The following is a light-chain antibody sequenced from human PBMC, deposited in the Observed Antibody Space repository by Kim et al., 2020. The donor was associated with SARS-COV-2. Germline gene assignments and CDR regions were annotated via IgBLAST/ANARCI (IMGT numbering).Light chain of an antibody. J-gene: IGKJ4*01. CDR3: QQYGSSPLT. CDR2: GAS. Sequence: EIVLTQSPGTLSLSPGERATLSCRASQSVSSSHLAWYQQNPGQAPRLLVYGASSRATGIPDRFSGSGSGTDFTLTISRVEPEDFAVYYCQQYGSSPLTFGGGTKVDIK. CDR1: QSVSSSH. V-gene: IGKV3-20*01.